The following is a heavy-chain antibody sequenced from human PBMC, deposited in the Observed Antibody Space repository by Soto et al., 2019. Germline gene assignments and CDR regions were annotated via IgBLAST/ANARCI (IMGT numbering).Heavy chain of an antibody. V-gene: IGHV3-23*01. CDR2: MSGSGDYT. CDR3: ARDLDGYGSSWYFAFDV. J-gene: IGHJ3*01. CDR1: GFSFSNYA. Sequence: EVQLLESGGGLVQPGGSLRLSCAASGFSFSNYAMSWVRLAPGKGLEWVSTMSGSGDYTSYADSVKGRFTISRDNSRNTLYLQVSSLRAEDTAVYYCARDLDGYGSSWYFAFDVWGQGTMVTLSS. D-gene: IGHD6-13*01.